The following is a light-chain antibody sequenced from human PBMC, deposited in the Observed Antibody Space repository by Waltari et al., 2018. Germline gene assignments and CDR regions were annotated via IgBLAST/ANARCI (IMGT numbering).Light chain of an antibody. CDR3: QHHVRLPAT. CDR2: GAS. J-gene: IGKJ1*01. Sequence: IVLTQSPGTLSLSPGGRATLSCRASQNIGNYLAWYQQKPGQAPRLLIYGASSRAAGIPDRCSGSGSGADVSLTISRLEPEDFAVYYCQHHVRLPATFGQGTKV. CDR1: QNIGNY. V-gene: IGKV3-20*01.